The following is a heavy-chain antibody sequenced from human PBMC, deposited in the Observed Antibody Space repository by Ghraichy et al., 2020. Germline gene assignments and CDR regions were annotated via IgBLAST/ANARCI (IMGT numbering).Heavy chain of an antibody. CDR1: GYTLTELS. J-gene: IGHJ3*02. Sequence: ASVKVSCKVSGYTLTELSMHWVRQAPGKGLEWMGGFDPEDGETIYAQKFQGRVTMTEDTSTDTAYMELSSLRSEDTAVYYCATMRYSYGSAAFDIWGQGTMVTVSS. D-gene: IGHD5-18*01. CDR2: FDPEDGET. V-gene: IGHV1-24*01. CDR3: ATMRYSYGSAAFDI.